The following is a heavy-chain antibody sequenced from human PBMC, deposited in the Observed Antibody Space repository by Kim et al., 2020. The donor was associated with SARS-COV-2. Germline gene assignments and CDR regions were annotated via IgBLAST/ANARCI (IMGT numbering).Heavy chain of an antibody. Sequence: RYSPSFQGQVTISADKSISTAYLQWSSLKASDTAMYYCATGVPPNSFDYWGQGTLVTVSS. CDR3: ATGVPPNSFDY. J-gene: IGHJ4*02. V-gene: IGHV5-51*01. D-gene: IGHD2-8*01.